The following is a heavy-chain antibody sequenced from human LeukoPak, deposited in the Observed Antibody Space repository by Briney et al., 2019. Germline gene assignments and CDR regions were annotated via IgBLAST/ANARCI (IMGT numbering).Heavy chain of an antibody. V-gene: IGHV4-59*08. CDR1: GGSIISYY. Sequence: PSETLSLTCTISGGSIISYYWSWIRQPPGMGLEWIAYIHYSGSTNYNPSLKSRVTISVDTSKNQFSLNLSSVTAADTAVYYCARHPAILTGYGSYYYYYYMDVWGKGTTVTVSS. CDR3: ARHPAILTGYGSYYYYYYMDV. J-gene: IGHJ6*03. D-gene: IGHD3-9*01. CDR2: IHYSGST.